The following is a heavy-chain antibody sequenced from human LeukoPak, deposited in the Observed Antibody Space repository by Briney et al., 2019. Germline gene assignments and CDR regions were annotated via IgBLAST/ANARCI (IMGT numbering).Heavy chain of an antibody. CDR1: GDSFKSYV. J-gene: IGHJ5*02. D-gene: IGHD3-9*01. CDR3: ARAEDQGRYFDWLPGFDP. Sequence: SVNVSCKASGDSFKSYVINWVRQAPGQGLEWMGGILPIFGSAIYAQHFRGRLTITAAESTNTAYMELHRLRSDDTALYYCARAEDQGRYFDWLPGFDPWGQGTLVTVSS. V-gene: IGHV1-69*13. CDR2: ILPIFGSA.